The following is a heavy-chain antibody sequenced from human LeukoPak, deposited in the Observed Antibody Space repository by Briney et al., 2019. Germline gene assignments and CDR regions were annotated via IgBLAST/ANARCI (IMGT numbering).Heavy chain of an antibody. V-gene: IGHV3-74*01. CDR3: ACAPSGHYGMDV. Sequence: GGSLRLSCAASGFXFSNCLMHWVRQAPGKGLVWVSRIHRVGTDTSYSDSVKGRFTISRDNAKNTLFLQMNSLRAEDTAVYYCACAPSGHYGMDVWGQGTTVTVSS. CDR1: GFXFSNCL. D-gene: IGHD3-3*01. J-gene: IGHJ6*02. CDR2: IHRVGTDT.